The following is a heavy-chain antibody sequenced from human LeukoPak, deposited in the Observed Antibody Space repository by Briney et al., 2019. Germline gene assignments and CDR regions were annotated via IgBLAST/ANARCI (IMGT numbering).Heavy chain of an antibody. CDR2: ISSSSSYI. CDR3: ARDADYYDSSGYYPIDY. D-gene: IGHD3-22*01. Sequence: PGGSLRLSCAASGFTFSSYSTNWVRQAPGKGLEWVSSISSSSSYIYYADSVKGRFTISRDNAKNSLYLQMNSLRAEDTAVYYCARDADYYDSSGYYPIDYWGQGTLVTVSS. J-gene: IGHJ4*02. CDR1: GFTFSSYS. V-gene: IGHV3-21*01.